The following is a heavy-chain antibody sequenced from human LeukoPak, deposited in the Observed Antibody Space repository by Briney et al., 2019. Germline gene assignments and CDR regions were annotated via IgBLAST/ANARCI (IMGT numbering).Heavy chain of an antibody. V-gene: IGHV3-23*01. CDR2: ISGSGGST. Sequence: PGGSLRLSCAASGFTFSSYAMSWVRQAPGKGLEWVSAISGSGGSTSYADSVKGRFTISRDNSKNTLYLQMNSLRAEATAVYYCAKDLGARFPAHYWGQGTLVTVSS. J-gene: IGHJ4*02. CDR3: AKDLGARFPAHY. CDR1: GFTFSSYA. D-gene: IGHD3-10*01.